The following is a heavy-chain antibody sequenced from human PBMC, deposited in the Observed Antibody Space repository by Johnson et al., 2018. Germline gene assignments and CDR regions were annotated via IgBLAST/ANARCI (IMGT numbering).Heavy chain of an antibody. J-gene: IGHJ3*02. V-gene: IGHV1-69*01. CDR2: IIPMFDTT. Sequence: VQLVETGAEVKKPGSSVKVSCKASGGTFSSYALNWVRQAPGQGLEWMGGIIPMFDTTKYAKKFQGRVMFTADESSTTAYMELSGLTSEDTAIYYCARDGQAFDIWGQGTMVTVSA. CDR1: GGTFSSYA. CDR3: ARDGQAFDI.